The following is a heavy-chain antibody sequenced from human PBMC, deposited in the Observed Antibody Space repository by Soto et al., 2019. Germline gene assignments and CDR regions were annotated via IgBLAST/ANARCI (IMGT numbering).Heavy chain of an antibody. V-gene: IGHV3-30*18. J-gene: IGHJ6*02. CDR3: AKKPV. Sequence: QMQLVESGGGVVQPGRSLRLSCAASGFTFSSYGMHWVRQAPGKGLEWVAVISYDGSNKYYADSVKGRFTISRDNSKNTLYLQMNSLRAEDTAVYYCAKKPVWGQGTTVTVSS. CDR2: ISYDGSNK. CDR1: GFTFSSYG.